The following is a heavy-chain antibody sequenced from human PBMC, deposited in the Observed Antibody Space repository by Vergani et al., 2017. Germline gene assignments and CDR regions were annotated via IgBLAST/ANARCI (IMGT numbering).Heavy chain of an antibody. CDR2: IYSSGST. CDR1: GGSLSSGGYY. CDR3: ARGPVGIFFTRHAEFDY. Sequence: QVQLQESGPGLVKPSQTLSLTCTVSGGSLSSGGYYWSWIRQPPGKGLEWIGYIYSSGSTYYNPTLKSRVTRSVDTSKNQFSLELTSVTAADTAVYYCARGPVGIFFTRHAEFDYWGQGTLVTVSS. V-gene: IGHV4-31*03. J-gene: IGHJ4*02. D-gene: IGHD3-9*01.